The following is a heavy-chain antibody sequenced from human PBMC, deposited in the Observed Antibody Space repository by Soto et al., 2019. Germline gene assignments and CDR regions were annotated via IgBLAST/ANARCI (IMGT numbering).Heavy chain of an antibody. J-gene: IGHJ4*02. V-gene: IGHV4-59*01. Sequence: SETLSLTCTVSGDSISGYYWSWIRQPPGKGLEWIGYVYYTGSANYNPSLKSRATISLDTSKNQFSLKLSSVTAADTAVYFCARYYCTTTSCYFFDYWGQVTLVTVSS. CDR1: GDSISGYY. CDR3: ARYYCTTTSCYFFDY. D-gene: IGHD2-2*01. CDR2: VYYTGSA.